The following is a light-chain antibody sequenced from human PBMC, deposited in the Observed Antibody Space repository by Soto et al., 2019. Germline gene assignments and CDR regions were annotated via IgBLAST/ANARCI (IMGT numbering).Light chain of an antibody. CDR1: QNINNY. CDR2: KAS. V-gene: IGKV1-5*03. J-gene: IGKJ1*01. CDR3: QQSYSTPWT. Sequence: IQMTQSPSTLSASVGDRVTITCRASQNINNYLAWYQQKPGKAPKLLIYKASGLENGVPSRFSGSGYGTEFTLTISSLQSDDFATYYCQQSYSTPWTFGQGTKVDIK.